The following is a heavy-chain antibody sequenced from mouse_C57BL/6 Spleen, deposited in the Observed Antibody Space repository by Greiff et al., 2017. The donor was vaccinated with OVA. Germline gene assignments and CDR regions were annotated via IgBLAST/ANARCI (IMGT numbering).Heavy chain of an antibody. V-gene: IGHV2-2*01. CDR3: ARKRDGYYSYAMDY. D-gene: IGHD2-3*01. CDR2: IWSGGST. J-gene: IGHJ4*01. CDR1: GFSLTSYG. Sequence: VQLQESGPGLVQPSQSLSITCTVSGFSLTSYGVHWVRQSPGKGLEWLGVIWSGGSTDYNAAFISRLSISKDNSKSQVFFKMNSLQADDTAIYYCARKRDGYYSYAMDYWGQGTSVTVSS.